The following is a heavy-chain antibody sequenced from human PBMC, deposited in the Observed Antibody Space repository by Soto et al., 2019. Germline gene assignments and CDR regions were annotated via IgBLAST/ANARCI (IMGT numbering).Heavy chain of an antibody. CDR2: ISGTGAST. CDR3: AKGGVAGYWRYYHGMDV. D-gene: IGHD6-19*01. J-gene: IGHJ6*02. CDR1: GFKFYAYA. Sequence: EVQLLDSGGGLEQPGGSRRLSCAASGFKFYAYAMSWVRQAPGKGLECVSAISGTGASTYYADSVEGRFTISRDNSKNRLYLQMNSLTVEATAVYFCAKGGVAGYWRYYHGMDVWGQGTTVTVS. V-gene: IGHV3-23*01.